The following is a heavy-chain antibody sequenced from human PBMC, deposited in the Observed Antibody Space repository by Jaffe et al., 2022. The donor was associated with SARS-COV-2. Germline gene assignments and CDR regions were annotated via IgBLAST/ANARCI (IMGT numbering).Heavy chain of an antibody. CDR2: ISWNSGSI. J-gene: IGHJ3*02. CDR3: AKSMVRGVIKGRFDAFDI. Sequence: EVQLVESGGGLVQPGRSLRLSCAASGFTFDDYAMHWVRQAPGKGLEWVSGISWNSGSIGYADSVKGRFTISRDNAKNSLYLQMNSLRAEDTALYYCAKSMVRGVIKGRFDAFDIWGQGTMVTVSS. V-gene: IGHV3-9*01. D-gene: IGHD3-10*01. CDR1: GFTFDDYA.